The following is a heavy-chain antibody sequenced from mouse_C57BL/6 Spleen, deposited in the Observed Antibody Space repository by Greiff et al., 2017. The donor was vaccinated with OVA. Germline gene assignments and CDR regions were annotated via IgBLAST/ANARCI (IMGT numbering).Heavy chain of an antibody. D-gene: IGHD2-4*01. CDR3: ARSMITFDY. CDR1: GYSFTGYY. CDR2: INPSTGGT. Sequence: EVQLQQSGPELVKPGASVKISCKASGYSFTGYYMNWVKQSPEKSLEWIGEINPSTGGTTYNQKFKAKATLTVDKSSSTAYMQLKSLTSEDSAVYYCARSMITFDYWGKGTTLTVSS. V-gene: IGHV1-42*01. J-gene: IGHJ2*01.